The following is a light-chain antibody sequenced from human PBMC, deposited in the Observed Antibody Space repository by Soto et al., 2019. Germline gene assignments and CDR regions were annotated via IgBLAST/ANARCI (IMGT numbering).Light chain of an antibody. J-gene: IGKJ1*01. CDR2: GAS. Sequence: EIVVTQSPATLSVSPGERATLFCRASQNVGSNLAWYQQKPGQAPRLLIHGASTRATGVPARFNGSGSGTDFTLTISSLQSEDFAIYYCQRYNDWPPWTFGQGTKVEIK. CDR3: QRYNDWPPWT. V-gene: IGKV3-15*01. CDR1: QNVGSN.